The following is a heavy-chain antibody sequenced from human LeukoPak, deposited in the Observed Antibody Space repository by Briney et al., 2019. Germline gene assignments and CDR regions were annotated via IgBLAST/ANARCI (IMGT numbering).Heavy chain of an antibody. V-gene: IGHV4-4*07. CDR1: GGSISPYY. Sequence: KPSETLSLTCTVSGGSISPYYWTWIRQSAGQGLEFVGRIHSGGTTNYNPSLASRVILSVDTSNNQVSLRLSSVTAADTAVYYCARDSPHGYTLGHRYYFMDVWGKGTTVTVS. CDR3: ARDSPHGYTLGHRYYFMDV. J-gene: IGHJ6*03. CDR2: IHSGGTT. D-gene: IGHD5-18*01.